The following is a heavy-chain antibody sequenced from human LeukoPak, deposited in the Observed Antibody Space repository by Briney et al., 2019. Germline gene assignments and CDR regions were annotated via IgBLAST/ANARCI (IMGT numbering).Heavy chain of an antibody. D-gene: IGHD3-22*01. V-gene: IGHV3-21*01. Sequence: PGGSLRLSCATSGFSFSGYSMNWVRQAPGKGLEWVSSITSSSTYIHYADSVKGRFTISRDNAKNSLYLQMNSLRDEDTAVYYCARRYYDSSGYYRFDYWGQGTLVTVSS. J-gene: IGHJ4*02. CDR1: GFSFSGYS. CDR3: ARRYYDSSGYYRFDY. CDR2: ITSSSTYI.